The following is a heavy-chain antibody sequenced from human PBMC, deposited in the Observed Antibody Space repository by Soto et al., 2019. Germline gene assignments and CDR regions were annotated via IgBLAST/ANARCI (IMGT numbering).Heavy chain of an antibody. CDR2: ISTGDSPI. J-gene: IGHJ4*02. D-gene: IGHD2-15*01. CDR3: ATVCRFCSGSNSLY. CDR1: GFTFSNYA. Sequence: EVQLVESGGALVQPGGSLRLSCAASGFTFSNYAMNWVRQAPGKGLEWVSYISTGDSPIYYADSVKGRFTISRDNAKKSLYLQMISLRAEDTAVYYCATVCRFCSGSNSLYWGRGTLVTVSP. V-gene: IGHV3-48*01.